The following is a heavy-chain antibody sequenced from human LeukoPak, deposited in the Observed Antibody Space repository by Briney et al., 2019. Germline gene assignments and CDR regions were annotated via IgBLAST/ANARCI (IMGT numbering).Heavy chain of an antibody. Sequence: GGSLRLSCAASGFTFNTYWMHWVRQDPGKGLVWVSRINSDGSSTSYADSVKGRFTISRDNAKNTLYLQMNSLRAEDTAVYYCARGRGADYGGNSGYFDYWGQGTLVTVSS. CDR1: GFTFNTYW. D-gene: IGHD4-23*01. V-gene: IGHV3-74*01. J-gene: IGHJ4*02. CDR2: INSDGSST. CDR3: ARGRGADYGGNSGYFDY.